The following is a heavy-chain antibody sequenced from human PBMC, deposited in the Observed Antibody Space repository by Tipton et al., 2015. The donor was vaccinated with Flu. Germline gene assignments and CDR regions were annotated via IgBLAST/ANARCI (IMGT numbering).Heavy chain of an antibody. CDR1: SYPITSDFY. J-gene: IGHJ4*02. D-gene: IGHD4-11*01. CDR2: VYQSGDT. CDR3: ASHSYSRGRAGH. V-gene: IGHV4-38-2*02. Sequence: TLSLTCTVSSYPITSDFYWGWIRQSPGKGLQWIGIVYQSGDTYYNPSLKSRVTISVDTSKNQFSLKLSSVTAADTAVFYCASHSYSRGRAGHWGQGTLVTVSS.